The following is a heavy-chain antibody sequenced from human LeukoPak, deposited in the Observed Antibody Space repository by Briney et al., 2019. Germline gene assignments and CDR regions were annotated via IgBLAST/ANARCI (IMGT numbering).Heavy chain of an antibody. CDR2: IKQDASER. J-gene: IGHJ4*02. Sequence: GGSLRLSCAASGFTFSSYWMTWVRQAPGKGLEWVANIKQDASERYYVDSVKGRFTISRDNAKNSLYLQMNSLRAEDTAVYYCARDYYYDSSGYYYPLGNYFDYWGQGTLVTVSS. CDR3: ARDYYYDSSGYYYPLGNYFDY. V-gene: IGHV3-7*01. D-gene: IGHD3-22*01. CDR1: GFTFSSYW.